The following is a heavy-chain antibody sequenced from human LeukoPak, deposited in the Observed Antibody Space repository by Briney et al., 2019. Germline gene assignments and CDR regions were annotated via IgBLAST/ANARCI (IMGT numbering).Heavy chain of an antibody. Sequence: SETLSLTCTVSGGSISSGDYYWSWIRQPPGKGLEWIGYIYYSGSTYYNPSLKSRVTISVDTSKNQFSLKLSSVTAADTAVYYCARDNMVRGEEGFDYWGQGTLVTVSS. CDR1: GGSISSGDYY. CDR2: IYYSGST. V-gene: IGHV4-30-4*08. D-gene: IGHD3-10*01. J-gene: IGHJ4*02. CDR3: ARDNMVRGEEGFDY.